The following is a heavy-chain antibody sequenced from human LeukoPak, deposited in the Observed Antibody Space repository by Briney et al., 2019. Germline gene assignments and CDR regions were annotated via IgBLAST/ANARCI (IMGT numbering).Heavy chain of an antibody. Sequence: PGGSLRLSCVPPGFLLHDYAIHWVRPDPGRGVEWVSLISVDGGSTLYADSVKGRFNISRDNSKNSLYLQMNSLRSDDTALYYCARESESSGWYDYWGQGSLVSVCS. D-gene: IGHD6-19*01. CDR3: ARESESSGWYDY. CDR2: ISVDGGST. CDR1: GFLLHDYA. V-gene: IGHV3-43*02. J-gene: IGHJ4*02.